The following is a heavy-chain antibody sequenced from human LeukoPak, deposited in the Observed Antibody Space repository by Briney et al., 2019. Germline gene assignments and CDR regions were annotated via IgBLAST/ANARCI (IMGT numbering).Heavy chain of an antibody. V-gene: IGHV3-9*01. CDR3: AKGKGLSYYGSGSLSRGGMDV. CDR1: GFTFDDYA. CDR2: ISWNMGSI. Sequence: PGRSLRLSCAASGFTFDDYAMHWVRQAPGKGLEWVSGISWNMGSIGYADSVKGRFTISRDNAKNSLYLQMNSLRAEDTALYYCAKGKGLSYYGSGSLSRGGMDVWGQGTTVTVSS. J-gene: IGHJ6*02. D-gene: IGHD3-10*01.